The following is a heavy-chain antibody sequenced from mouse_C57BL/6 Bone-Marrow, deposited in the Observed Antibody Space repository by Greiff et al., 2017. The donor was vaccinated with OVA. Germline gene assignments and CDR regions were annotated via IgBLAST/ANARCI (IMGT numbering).Heavy chain of an antibody. J-gene: IGHJ4*01. D-gene: IGHD6-1*01. V-gene: IGHV5-6*01. CDR1: GFTFSSYG. Sequence: EVNVVESGGDLVKPGGSLKLSCAASGFTFSSYGMSWVRQTPDKRLEWVATISSGGSYTYYPDSVKGRFTISRDNAKNTLYLQMSSLKAEDTDMYYCARHTPQRDYWGQGNSVTVSS. CDR3: ARHTPQRDY. CDR2: ISSGGSYT.